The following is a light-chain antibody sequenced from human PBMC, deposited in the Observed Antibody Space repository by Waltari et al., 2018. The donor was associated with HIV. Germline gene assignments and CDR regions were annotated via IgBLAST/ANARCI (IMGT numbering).Light chain of an antibody. J-gene: IGLJ2*01. V-gene: IGLV3-25*03. CDR3: QSVDSSETCML. CDR2: NDN. CDR1: GLSKQY. Sequence: SYELTQPPSVSVSPGQTARITCSGDGLSKQYVYWYQQKPGRAPGLVIFNDNERPAGIPERFSGSTSGTTVTLTISGVRAEDEGDYYCQSVDSSETCMLFGGGTKLTVL.